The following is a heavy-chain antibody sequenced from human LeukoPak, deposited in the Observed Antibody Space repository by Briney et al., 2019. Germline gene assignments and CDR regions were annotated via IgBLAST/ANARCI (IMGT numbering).Heavy chain of an antibody. CDR2: IYPGDSDT. D-gene: IGHD6-19*01. CDR1: GHSFTRYW. J-gene: IGHJ4*02. CDR3: ARRLAVADPGDY. Sequence: GESLKIFCSVSGHSFTRYWIGWVRPIPGKGLEWMGIIYPGDSDTRYSPSFQGQVTISADKSISTAYLQWSSLKASDTAVYFCARRLAVADPGDYWGQGTLVTVSS. V-gene: IGHV5-51*01.